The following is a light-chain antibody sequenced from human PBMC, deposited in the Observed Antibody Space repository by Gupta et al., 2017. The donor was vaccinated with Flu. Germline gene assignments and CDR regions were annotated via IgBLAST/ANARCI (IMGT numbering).Light chain of an antibody. CDR1: SSDVGGYNP. CDR2: EVS. Sequence: SSDVGGYNPVSWYQQHPGRAPKLMIFEVSNRPSGVSNRFSGSKSGNTASLTISGLQAEDEADYYCSSYTSSITLVVFGGGTKLTVL. V-gene: IGLV2-14*01. CDR3: SSYTSSITLVV. J-gene: IGLJ3*02.